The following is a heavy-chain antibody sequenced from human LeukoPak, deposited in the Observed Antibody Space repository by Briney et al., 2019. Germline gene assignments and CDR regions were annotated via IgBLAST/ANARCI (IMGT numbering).Heavy chain of an antibody. CDR3: ARGEGRPFDY. J-gene: IGHJ4*02. Sequence: SETLSLTCTVSGGSVSSGSYYWSWIRQPPGKGLEWIGYIYYSGSTKYNPSLRSRVTILADTSKNQFSLSLSSVTAADTAVYYCARGEGRPFDYWGQGTLVTVSP. V-gene: IGHV4-61*01. CDR1: GGSVSSGSYY. CDR2: IYYSGST. D-gene: IGHD6-6*01.